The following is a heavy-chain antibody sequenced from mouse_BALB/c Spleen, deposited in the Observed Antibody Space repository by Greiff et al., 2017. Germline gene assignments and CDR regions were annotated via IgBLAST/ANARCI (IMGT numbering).Heavy chain of an antibody. J-gene: IGHJ2*01. V-gene: IGHV1-4*01. D-gene: IGHD1-1*01. Sequence: QVHVKQSGAELARPGASVKMSCKASGYTFTSYTMHWVKQRPGQGLEWIGYINPSSGYTNYNQKFKDKATLTADKSSSTAYMQLSSLTSEDSAVYYCARLTTVVFDYWGQGTTLTVSS. CDR2: INPSSGYT. CDR1: GYTFTSYT. CDR3: ARLTTVVFDY.